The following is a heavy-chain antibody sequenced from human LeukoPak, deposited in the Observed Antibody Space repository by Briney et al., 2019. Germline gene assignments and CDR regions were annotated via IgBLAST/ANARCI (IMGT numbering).Heavy chain of an antibody. Sequence: PGGSLRLSCAASGFTFSSYWMSWVRQAPGKGLEWVANIKQDGSEKYYVDSVKGRFTISRDNAKNSLYLQMNSLRAEDTAVYYCATDSPVDGSYLGYYYYMDVWGKGTTVTVSS. V-gene: IGHV3-7*01. CDR3: ATDSPVDGSYLGYYYYMDV. CDR2: IKQDGSEK. J-gene: IGHJ6*03. D-gene: IGHD1-26*01. CDR1: GFTFSSYW.